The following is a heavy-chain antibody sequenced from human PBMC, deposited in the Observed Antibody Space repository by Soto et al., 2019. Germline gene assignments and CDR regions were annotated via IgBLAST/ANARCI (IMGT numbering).Heavy chain of an antibody. J-gene: IGHJ4*02. V-gene: IGHV4-39*01. D-gene: IGHD4-17*01. CDR1: GGSISSSSYY. Sequence: SETLSLTCTVSGGSISSSSYYWGWIRQPPGKGLEWIGSIYYSGSTYYNPSLKSRVTISVDKSKNQFSLKLSSVTAADTAVYYCARHYYGDDFTYFDYWGQGTLVTVSS. CDR2: IYYSGST. CDR3: ARHYYGDDFTYFDY.